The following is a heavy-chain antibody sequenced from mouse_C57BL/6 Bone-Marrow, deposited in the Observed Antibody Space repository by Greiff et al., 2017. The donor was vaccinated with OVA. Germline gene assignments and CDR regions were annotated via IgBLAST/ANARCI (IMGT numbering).Heavy chain of an antibody. Sequence: EVKLMESGGGLVQPGGSLKLSCAASGFTFSDYGMAWVRQAPRKGPEWVAFISNLAYSIYYADTVTGRFTISRENGKNTLSLEMSSLRSEDTAMYYCARHTFQRYFDVWGTGTTVTVSS. V-gene: IGHV5-15*01. J-gene: IGHJ1*03. CDR2: ISNLAYSI. CDR1: GFTFSDYG. CDR3: ARHTFQRYFDV.